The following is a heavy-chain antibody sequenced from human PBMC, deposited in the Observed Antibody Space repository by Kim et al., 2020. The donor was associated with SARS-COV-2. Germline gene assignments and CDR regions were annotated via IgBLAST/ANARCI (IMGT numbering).Heavy chain of an antibody. Sequence: GGSLRLSCAASGFTFSSYWMHWVRQAPGKGLVWVSRINSDGSSTSYADSVKGRFTISRDNAKNTLYLQMNSLRAEDTAVYYCARQGPGGYYDSSGYYTDAFDIWGQGTMVTVSS. V-gene: IGHV3-74*01. D-gene: IGHD3-22*01. CDR1: GFTFSSYW. CDR3: ARQGPGGYYDSSGYYTDAFDI. J-gene: IGHJ3*02. CDR2: INSDGSST.